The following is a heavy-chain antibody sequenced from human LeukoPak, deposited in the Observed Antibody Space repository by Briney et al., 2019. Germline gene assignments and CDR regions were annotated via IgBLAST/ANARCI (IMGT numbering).Heavy chain of an antibody. CDR3: ESSVSSSGWPGYWYLDL. CDR2: IYYSGST. V-gene: IGHV4-39*07. CDR1: GGSISSSSYY. J-gene: IGHJ2*01. Sequence: SETLSLTCTVSGGSISSSSYYWGWIRQPPGKGLEWTGSIYYSGSTYYNPSRKSRVTISVDTSKNQFSLKLSSVPAADPDVYYCESSVSSSGWPGYWYLDLWGRGILVTVSS. D-gene: IGHD6-25*01.